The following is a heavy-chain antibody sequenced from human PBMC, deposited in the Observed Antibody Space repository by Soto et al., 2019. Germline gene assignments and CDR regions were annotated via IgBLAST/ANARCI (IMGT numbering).Heavy chain of an antibody. J-gene: IGHJ4*02. CDR3: VKDGYCTRSSCYGEGFDY. CDR1: GFTFSAYT. D-gene: IGHD2-2*03. V-gene: IGHV3-64D*08. CDR2: ISNNGGST. Sequence: GGSLRLSCSASGFTFSAYTMHWVRQAPGKGLEYVSAISNNGGSTYYADSVKGRFTISRDNSKNTLFLEMTNLRAEDTAVYYCVKDGYCTRSSCYGEGFDYWGQGTLVTVSS.